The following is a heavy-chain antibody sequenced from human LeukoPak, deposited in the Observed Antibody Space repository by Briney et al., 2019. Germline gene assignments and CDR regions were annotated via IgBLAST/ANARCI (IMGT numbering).Heavy chain of an antibody. D-gene: IGHD3-10*01. V-gene: IGHV3-21*01. CDR3: ARAQNYGYGSGSYLQYYFDY. Sequence: GGSLRLSCAASGFTFSSYSMNWVRQAPGKGLEWVSSISSSSSYIYYADSVKGRFTISRDNAKNSLYLQMNSLRAEDTAVYYCARAQNYGYGSGSYLQYYFDYWGQGTLDTVSS. CDR1: GFTFSSYS. CDR2: ISSSSSYI. J-gene: IGHJ4*02.